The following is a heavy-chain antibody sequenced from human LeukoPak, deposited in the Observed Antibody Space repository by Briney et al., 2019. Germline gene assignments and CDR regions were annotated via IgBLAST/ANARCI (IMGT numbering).Heavy chain of an antibody. D-gene: IGHD3-16*02. CDR2: INHSGST. V-gene: IGHV4-34*01. CDR1: GGSFSGYY. J-gene: IGHJ4*02. Sequence: PSETLSLTCGVYGGSFSGYYWSWIRQPPGKGLEWIGEINHSGSTNYNPSLKSRVTISVDTSKNQFSLKLSSVTAADTAVYYCARGSYDYVWGSYRWAFDYWGQGTLVTVSS. CDR3: ARGSYDYVWGSYRWAFDY.